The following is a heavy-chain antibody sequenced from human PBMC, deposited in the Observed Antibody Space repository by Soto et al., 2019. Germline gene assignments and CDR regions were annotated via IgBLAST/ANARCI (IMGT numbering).Heavy chain of an antibody. CDR3: ARDGTDNGV. J-gene: IGHJ4*02. V-gene: IGHV3-66*01. Sequence: ELQLVASGGGLVQPGGSLRLSCAASGFTVSNNYVRWVRQAPGKGLEWVSLIFSNGDTRYADSVKGRFTISRDSSSKTLYLQRNRLRVEDAAVYYCARDGTDNGVGGQGIQVTVSS. CDR1: GFTVSNNY. D-gene: IGHD1-1*01. CDR2: IFSNGDT.